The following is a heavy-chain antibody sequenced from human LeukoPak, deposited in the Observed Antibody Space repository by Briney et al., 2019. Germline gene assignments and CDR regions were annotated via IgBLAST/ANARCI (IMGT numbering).Heavy chain of an antibody. D-gene: IGHD3-22*01. CDR3: ARENPYYYDSSGYSDY. J-gene: IGHJ4*02. Sequence: SETLSLTCTVSGGSISSYYWSWIRQPPRKGLEWIGYIYYSGTTNYNPSLKSRVTISVDTSKNQFSPRLSSVTAADTAVYYCARENPYYYDSSGYSDYWGQGTLVTVTS. CDR1: GGSISSYY. CDR2: IYYSGTT. V-gene: IGHV4-59*01.